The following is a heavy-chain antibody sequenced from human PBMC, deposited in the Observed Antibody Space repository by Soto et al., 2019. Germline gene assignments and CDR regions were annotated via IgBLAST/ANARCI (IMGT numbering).Heavy chain of an antibody. CDR2: ISGSDGST. J-gene: IGHJ4*02. CDR3: ASPPRATVTDNIFDY. V-gene: IGHV3-23*01. CDR1: GLTFNSYA. Sequence: XGSLILSCAASGLTFNSYAMSWVRQAPGKGLEWVSAISGSDGSTYYADSVKGRFTISRDNSKNTLYLQMSSLRAEDTAVYYCASPPRATVTDNIFDYWGQGTLVTVSS. D-gene: IGHD4-17*01.